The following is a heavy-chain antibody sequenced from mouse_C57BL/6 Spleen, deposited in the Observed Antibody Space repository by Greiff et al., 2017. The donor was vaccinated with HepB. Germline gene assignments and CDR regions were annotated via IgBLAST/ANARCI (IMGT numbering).Heavy chain of an antibody. J-gene: IGHJ3*01. CDR1: GFNIKDDY. D-gene: IGHD1-1*01. CDR3: TIEGSRGGARYAY. V-gene: IGHV14-4*01. CDR2: IDPENGDT. Sequence: EVQLVESGAELVRPGASVKLSCTASGFNIKDDYMHWVKQRPEQGLEWIGWIDPENGDTEYAAKLQGKGTITADTSSNTAYQQLSSLTSEDTAVYYSTIEGSRGGARYAYWGQGTLVTVSA.